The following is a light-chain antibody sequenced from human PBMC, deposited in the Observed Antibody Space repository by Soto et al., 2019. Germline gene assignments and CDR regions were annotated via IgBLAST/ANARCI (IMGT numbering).Light chain of an antibody. V-gene: IGLV4-69*01. J-gene: IGLJ3*02. CDR2: LNSDGSH. CDR1: SGHSRYA. Sequence: QLVLTQSPSASASLGASVKLTCTLSSGHSRYAISWHQQQPQKGPRYLMKLNSDGSHRKGDGIPDRFSGSSSGAERYLTISSLQSEDEADYYCQTWGTGNNWVFGGGTKLTVL. CDR3: QTWGTGNNWV.